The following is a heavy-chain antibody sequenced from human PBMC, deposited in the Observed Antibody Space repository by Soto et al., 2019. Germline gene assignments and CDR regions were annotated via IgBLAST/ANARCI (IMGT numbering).Heavy chain of an antibody. D-gene: IGHD6-13*01. CDR1: GFTFSSYA. J-gene: IGHJ4*02. Sequence: PGGSLRLSCAASGFTFSSYAMSWVRQAPGKGLEWVSAISGSGGSTYYADSVKGRFTISRDNAKNTLYLQMNSLRAEDTAVYYCARGAAAAGGIFDYWGQGTLVTVSS. V-gene: IGHV3-23*01. CDR2: ISGSGGST. CDR3: ARGAAAAGGIFDY.